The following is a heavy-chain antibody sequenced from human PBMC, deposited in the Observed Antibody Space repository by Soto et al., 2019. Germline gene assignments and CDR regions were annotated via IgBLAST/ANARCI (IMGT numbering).Heavy chain of an antibody. D-gene: IGHD2-21*02. J-gene: IGHJ3*02. Sequence: GASVKVSCKASGYTFTSYGISWVRQAPGQGLEWMGWISGYNGNINYAQKLQGRVTLTTDTSTSTAYMELSNLRSDDTAVYYCAREASLRACDIWGQGTMVTVSS. CDR3: AREASLRACDI. CDR1: GYTFTSYG. CDR2: ISGYNGNI. V-gene: IGHV1-18*01.